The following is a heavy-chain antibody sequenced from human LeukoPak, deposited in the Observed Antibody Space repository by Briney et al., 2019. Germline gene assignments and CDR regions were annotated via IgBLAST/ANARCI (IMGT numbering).Heavy chain of an antibody. CDR2: IFYGGAT. Sequence: SETLSLTCTVSGGSINSSSGYYWGWIRQPPGKGLEWIGSIFYGGATYHNPSLKSRVTISGDTSKNQFSLKPSSVTATDTAVYYCIRSAGGWLHPNYMDVWGRGTTVTVSS. V-gene: IGHV4-39*01. J-gene: IGHJ6*03. CDR3: IRSAGGWLHPNYMDV. D-gene: IGHD5-24*01. CDR1: GGSINSSSGYY.